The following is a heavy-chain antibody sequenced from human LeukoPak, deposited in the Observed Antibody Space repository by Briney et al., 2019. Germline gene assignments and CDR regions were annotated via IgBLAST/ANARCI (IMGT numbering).Heavy chain of an antibody. V-gene: IGHV3-23*01. Sequence: GGSLRLSCTASGFTFNSNAMSWVRQAPGKGLEWVSAISGSGGSTYYADSVKGRFTISRDNSKNTLYLQMNSLRDEDTAVYYCARDFDRRTRKIGRDSLYYYYYYMDVWGKGTTVTVSS. J-gene: IGHJ6*03. CDR3: ARDFDRRTRKIGRDSLYYYYYYMDV. D-gene: IGHD3-9*01. CDR2: ISGSGGST. CDR1: GFTFNSNA.